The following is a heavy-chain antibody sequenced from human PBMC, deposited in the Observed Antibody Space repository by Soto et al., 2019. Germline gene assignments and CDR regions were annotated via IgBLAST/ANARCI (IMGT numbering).Heavy chain of an antibody. CDR1: GFTFSDHY. CDR3: TRVELILTGGYRPIAY. CDR2: IRNKANSYST. J-gene: IGHJ4*02. Sequence: EVQLVESGGGLVQPGGSLTLSCAASGFTFSDHYMDWVRQAPGKGLEWVGRIRNKANSYSTTYAASVKGRFTISRDDSKNSPYLQMSRLSAEDSAVYYGTRVELILTGGYRPIAYWCQGTLVTVSS. D-gene: IGHD3-9*01. V-gene: IGHV3-72*01.